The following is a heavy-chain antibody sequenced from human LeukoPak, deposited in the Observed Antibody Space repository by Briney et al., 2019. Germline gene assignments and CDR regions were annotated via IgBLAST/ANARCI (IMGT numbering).Heavy chain of an antibody. CDR3: ARDGGNLNSDY. CDR1: GGSFSGYY. J-gene: IGHJ4*02. V-gene: IGHV4-34*01. D-gene: IGHD4-23*01. Sequence: SETLSLTCAVYGGSFSGYYSSWIPQPPGKALKRIGEINHSGSTNYTPSLKRRVSISVDTSKSQSSLKLNSVTAADTAVYYCARDGGNLNSDYWGQGTLVTVSS. CDR2: INHSGST.